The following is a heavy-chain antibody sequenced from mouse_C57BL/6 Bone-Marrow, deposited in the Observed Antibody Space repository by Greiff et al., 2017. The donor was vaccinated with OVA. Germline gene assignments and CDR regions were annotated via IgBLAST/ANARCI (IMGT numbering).Heavy chain of an antibody. CDR2: INPNNGGT. CDR3: ARSDYCGSSFFDY. Sequence: EVQLQQSGPELVKPGASVKIPCKASGYTFTDYNMDWVKQSHGKSLEWIGDINPNNGGTIYNQKFKGKATLTVDKSSSTAYMEHRSLTTEDTAVYYGARSDYCGSSFFDYWGQGTTLTVSS. CDR1: GYTFTDYN. V-gene: IGHV1-18*01. J-gene: IGHJ2*01. D-gene: IGHD1-1*01.